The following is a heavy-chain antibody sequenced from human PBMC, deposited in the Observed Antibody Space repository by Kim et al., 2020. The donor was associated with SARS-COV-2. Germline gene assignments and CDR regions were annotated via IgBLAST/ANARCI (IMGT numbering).Heavy chain of an antibody. D-gene: IGHD5-12*01. V-gene: IGHV3-30-3*01. CDR1: GFTFSSYA. CDR2: ISYDGSNK. CDR3: ARARGWGPPYDSEFGEFDY. Sequence: GGSLRLSCAASGFTFSSYAMHWVRQAPGKGLEWVAVISYDGSNKYYADSVKGRFTISRDNSKNTLYLQMNSLRAEDTAVYYCARARGWGPPYDSEFGEFDYWVQGTLVTVSS. J-gene: IGHJ4*02.